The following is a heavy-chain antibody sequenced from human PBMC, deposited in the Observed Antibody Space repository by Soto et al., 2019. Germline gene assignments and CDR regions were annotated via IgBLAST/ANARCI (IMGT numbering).Heavy chain of an antibody. J-gene: IGHJ6*02. CDR2: IYYSGST. Sequence: SETLSLTCTVSGGSISSGGYYWSWIRQHPGKGLEWIGYIYYSGSTYYNPSLKSRVTISVDTSKNQFSLKLSSVTAADTAVYYCARSGYCSGGSCYDLRYYYYGMDVWGQGTTVTVSS. D-gene: IGHD2-15*01. CDR3: ARSGYCSGGSCYDLRYYYYGMDV. CDR1: GGSISSGGYY. V-gene: IGHV4-31*03.